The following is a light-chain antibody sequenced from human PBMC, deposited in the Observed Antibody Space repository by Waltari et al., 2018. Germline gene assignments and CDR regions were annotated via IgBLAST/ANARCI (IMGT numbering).Light chain of an antibody. CDR3: LQAYSFPRT. CDR2: TAS. J-gene: IGKJ2*01. CDR1: QGISSR. V-gene: IGKV1-12*01. Sequence: DIQMTQSPSFVSASVGDRVTITCRASQGISSRLAWYQQKPGQAPKLLIYTASTLQSGVPSRFSGRVAGTEFTLIISTLQPEDFATFFGLQAYSFPRTFGQGTKLEIK.